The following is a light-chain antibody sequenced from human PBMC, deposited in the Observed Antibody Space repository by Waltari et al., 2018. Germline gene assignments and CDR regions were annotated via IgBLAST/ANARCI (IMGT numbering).Light chain of an antibody. CDR1: QGISAY. CDR3: QQLNSYPRS. CDR2: TAS. Sequence: DIQLTQSPSFLSASVGDRVTITCRASQGISAYLAWYQQQPGKAPNLLIYTASTLQIGVPSRFSGSGAGTEFTLTISSLQPEDFATYYCQQLNSYPRSFGQGTKLEIK. V-gene: IGKV1-9*01. J-gene: IGKJ2*03.